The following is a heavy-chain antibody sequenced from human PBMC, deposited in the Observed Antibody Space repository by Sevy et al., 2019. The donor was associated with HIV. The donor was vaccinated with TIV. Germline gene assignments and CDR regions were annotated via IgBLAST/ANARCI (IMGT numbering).Heavy chain of an antibody. J-gene: IGHJ4*02. D-gene: IGHD1-7*01. CDR3: ATDLPRHSWELRFDY. CDR1: GFAVSSNY. Sequence: GGSLRLSCVASGFAVSSNYMSWVRQAPGKGLEWVSIIYSGGNTYYADSVKGRFTISRDNSKNTLFLQMNSLRAEDTAVYYCATDLPRHSWELRFDYWGQGTLVTVSS. V-gene: IGHV3-53*01. CDR2: IYSGGNT.